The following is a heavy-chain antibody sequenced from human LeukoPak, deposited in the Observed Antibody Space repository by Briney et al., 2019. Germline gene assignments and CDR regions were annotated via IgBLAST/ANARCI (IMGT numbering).Heavy chain of an antibody. J-gene: IGHJ4*02. D-gene: IGHD3-10*01. Sequence: KPGGSLLISCQSSGSSFTSYWISWARQLPGKGVEWMGRIDTSESYTNYRPSFQGHVTISADKSITTAYLQWSSLKASDTAMFYCARPSVDGSGSYPYGGQGTLVTVSS. CDR3: ARPSVDGSGSYPY. V-gene: IGHV5-10-1*01. CDR1: GSSFTSYW. CDR2: IDTSESYT.